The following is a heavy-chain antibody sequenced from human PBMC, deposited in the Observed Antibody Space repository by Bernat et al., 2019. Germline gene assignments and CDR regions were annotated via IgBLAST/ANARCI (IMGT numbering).Heavy chain of an antibody. V-gene: IGHV4-39*01. J-gene: IGHJ4*02. Sequence: QVQLQESGPGLVKPSGTLSLTCTVSGGSISSSSYYWGWIRQPPGKGLEWIGSIYYSGSTYYNPSLKSRVTISVDTSKNQFSLKLSSVTAADTAVYYCARQEGGVGYFDYWGQGTMVTVSS. CDR3: ARQEGGVGYFDY. CDR1: GGSISSSSYY. D-gene: IGHD1-26*01. CDR2: IYYSGST.